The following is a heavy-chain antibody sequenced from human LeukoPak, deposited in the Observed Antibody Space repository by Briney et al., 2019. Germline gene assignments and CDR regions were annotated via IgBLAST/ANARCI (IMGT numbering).Heavy chain of an antibody. J-gene: IGHJ4*02. CDR2: VSNSGGST. CDR1: GFTFSSYA. Sequence: GRSLRLSCAASGFTFSSYAMSWVRQAPGKGLEWVSAVSNSGGSTYYADSVKGRFTMSRDNSKNTLYLQMNSLRAEDTAVYYCAKDSNSGSYFDYWGQGTLVTVSS. D-gene: IGHD1-26*01. CDR3: AKDSNSGSYFDY. V-gene: IGHV3-23*01.